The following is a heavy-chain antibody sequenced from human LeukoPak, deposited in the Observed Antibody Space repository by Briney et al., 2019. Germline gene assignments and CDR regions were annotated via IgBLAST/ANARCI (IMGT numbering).Heavy chain of an antibody. CDR2: ISHDGTNQ. CDR1: GFTFSSYG. CDR3: AKDVDPFGSGSYVEGFDY. V-gene: IGHV3-30*18. J-gene: IGHJ4*02. Sequence: SLRLSCAASGFTFSSYGMHWVRQAPGKGLEWVAVISHDGTNQYYADSVKGRFTISRDNSKNTLYVQMNSLRAEDTAVYYCAKDVDPFGSGSYVEGFDYWGQGTLVTVSS. D-gene: IGHD3-10*01.